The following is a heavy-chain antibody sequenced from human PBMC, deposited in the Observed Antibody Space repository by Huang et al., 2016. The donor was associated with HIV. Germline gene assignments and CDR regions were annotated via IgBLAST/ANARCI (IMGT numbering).Heavy chain of an antibody. D-gene: IGHD4-4*01. V-gene: IGHV1-46*03. CDR1: GYTFSHYF. CDR2: INPSGGST. J-gene: IGHJ4*02. CDR3: TRAYNYSLAY. Sequence: QVQLVQSGAEVKKPGASVKISCKASGYTFSHYFMHWVRQAPGQGLECLGVINPSGGSTTYSQKFKGRVTMTRDTSTSTVYMELSSLRSEYTAVYYCTRAYNYSLAYWGQGTLVTVSS.